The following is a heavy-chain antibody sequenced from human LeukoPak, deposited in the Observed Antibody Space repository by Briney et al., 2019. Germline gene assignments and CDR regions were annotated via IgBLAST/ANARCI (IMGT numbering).Heavy chain of an antibody. CDR2: INSDGSST. CDR1: GFTFSSYW. CDR3: AKDPSVSQYFQH. Sequence: PGGSLRLSCAASGFTFSSYWMHWVRQAPGKGLVWVSRINSDGSSTSYADSVKGRFTISRDNAKNTLYLQMNSLRAEDTAVYYCAKDPSVSQYFQHWGQGTLVTVSS. V-gene: IGHV3-74*01. J-gene: IGHJ1*01.